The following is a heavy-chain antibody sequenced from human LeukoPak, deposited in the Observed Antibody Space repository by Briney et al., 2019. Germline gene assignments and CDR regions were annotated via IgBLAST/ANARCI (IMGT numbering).Heavy chain of an antibody. V-gene: IGHV3-21*01. CDR1: GFTFSRNS. D-gene: IGHD1-26*01. J-gene: IGHJ4*02. Sequence: GGSLRLSCAASGFTFSRNSMNWVRQAPGKGLEWVSSISTSSSYIYYADSVKGRFTISRDNSKNTLYLQMNSLRAEDTAVYYCAKGRWELSYWGQGTLVTVSS. CDR2: ISTSSSYI. CDR3: AKGRWELSY.